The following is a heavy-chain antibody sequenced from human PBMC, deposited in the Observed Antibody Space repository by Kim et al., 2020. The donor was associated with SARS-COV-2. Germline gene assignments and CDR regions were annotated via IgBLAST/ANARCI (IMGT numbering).Heavy chain of an antibody. CDR1: GYSFTSYW. CDR2: IDPSDTST. V-gene: IGHV5-10-1*01. Sequence: GESLKISCKCSGYSFTSYWISWVRQMPGKGLEWMGRIDPSDTSTNYSPSFQGHVTISADKSISTAYLQWSRLKASATAMYYCARLYYYDRHWFDPLGQGT. D-gene: IGHD3-22*01. CDR3: ARLYYYDRHWFDP. J-gene: IGHJ5*02.